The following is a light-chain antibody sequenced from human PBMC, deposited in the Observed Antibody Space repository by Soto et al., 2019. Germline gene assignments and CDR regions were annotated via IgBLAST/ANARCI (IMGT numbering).Light chain of an antibody. CDR3: QSLNRFPHS. CDR2: LAS. CDR1: QDISSY. J-gene: IGKJ4*01. V-gene: IGKV1-9*01. Sequence: IQLTQSPSSLSASVGDRVTITCRASQDISSYLAWYQQKPGQAPKLLIYLASTLHSGVPSSFSGSGSGTDFSLTISSLQPEDAATYYCQSLNRFPHSFGGGTKVEIK.